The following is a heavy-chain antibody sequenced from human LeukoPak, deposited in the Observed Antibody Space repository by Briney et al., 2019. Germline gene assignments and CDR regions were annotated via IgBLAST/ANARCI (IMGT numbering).Heavy chain of an antibody. Sequence: KPGGSLRLSCAASGFTFSSYSMNWVRQAPGKGLEWVSSISSSSSYIYYADSVKGRFTISRDNAKNSLYLQMNSLRAEDTAVYYCARARITVVRGVGFFDYWGQGTLVTVSS. D-gene: IGHD3-10*01. CDR1: GFTFSSYS. J-gene: IGHJ4*02. V-gene: IGHV3-21*01. CDR2: ISSSSSYI. CDR3: ARARITVVRGVGFFDY.